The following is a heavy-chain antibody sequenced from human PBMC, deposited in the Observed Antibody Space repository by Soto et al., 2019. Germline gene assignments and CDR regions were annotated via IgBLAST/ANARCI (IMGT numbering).Heavy chain of an antibody. J-gene: IGHJ4*02. V-gene: IGHV4-30-2*01. CDR3: ARAHGYSYGDFDY. CDR2: IYHSGST. CDR1: GGSISSGGYS. Sequence: SETLSLTCAVSGGSISSGGYSWSWIRQPPGKGLEWIGYIYHSGSTYYNPSLKSRVTISVDRSKNQFSLKLSSVTAADTAVYYCARAHGYSYGDFDYWGQGTLVTVSS. D-gene: IGHD5-18*01.